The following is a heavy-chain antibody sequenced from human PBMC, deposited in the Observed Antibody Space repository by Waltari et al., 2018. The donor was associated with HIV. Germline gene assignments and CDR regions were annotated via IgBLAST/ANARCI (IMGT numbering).Heavy chain of an antibody. J-gene: IGHJ4*02. Sequence: DVQVVESGGGLVKPGRSLRLSCTGSGFTFGDYGVSWFRPAPGKGLEWVGFIRLKANGGATQYGASVKGRFTISREDSKSVAYLQMNSLEIEDTAVYFCARGGVAVPGIHYWGQGTLVIVSS. D-gene: IGHD6-19*01. CDR1: GFTFGDYG. V-gene: IGHV3-49*05. CDR3: ARGGVAVPGIHY. CDR2: IRLKANGGAT.